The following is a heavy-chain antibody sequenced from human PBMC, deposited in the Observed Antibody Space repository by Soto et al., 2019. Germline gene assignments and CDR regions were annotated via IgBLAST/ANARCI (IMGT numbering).Heavy chain of an antibody. J-gene: IGHJ2*01. V-gene: IGHV4-31*03. CDR3: ARAPYYDSLTSNPIRGGRYFDL. D-gene: IGHD3-9*01. CDR1: GASIGNSGYY. CDR2: IYDTGST. Sequence: PSETLSLTCSVSGASIGNSGYYWTWIRLHQERGLEWIGYIYDTGSTYYNPSLKSRLTISLESSKRRFFLNLTSVTAADTAVYFCARAPYYDSLTSNPIRGGRYFDLWGRGTLVTVSS.